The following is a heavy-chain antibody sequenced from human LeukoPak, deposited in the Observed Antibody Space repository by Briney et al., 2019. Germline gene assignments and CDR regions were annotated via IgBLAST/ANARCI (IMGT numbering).Heavy chain of an antibody. CDR1: GFTFSSYW. V-gene: IGHV3-7*04. Sequence: PGGSLRLSCAASGFTFSSYWMSWVRQAPGKGLEWVANIKQDGSEKYYVDSVKGRFTISRDNAKNSLYLQMNSLRAEDTAVYYCARGLIAAGSYFDHWGQGTLVTVSS. CDR3: ARGLIAAGSYFDH. J-gene: IGHJ4*02. CDR2: IKQDGSEK. D-gene: IGHD6-13*01.